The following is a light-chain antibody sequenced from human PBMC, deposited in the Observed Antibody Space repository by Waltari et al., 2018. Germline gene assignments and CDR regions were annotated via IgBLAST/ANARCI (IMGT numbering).Light chain of an antibody. J-gene: IGKJ3*01. CDR3: QQYYSPPPLFT. CDR1: QTVLDSSNNRNY. CDR2: WAS. V-gene: IGKV4-1*01. Sequence: DIVMTQSPDSLAVSLGERATINCKSSQTVLDSSNNRNYLAWYQQKPGQPPKLLIYWASSRESGVPDRFSGGGSETDFTLTITSLQAEDVAVYYCQQYYSPPPLFTFGPGTKVDIK.